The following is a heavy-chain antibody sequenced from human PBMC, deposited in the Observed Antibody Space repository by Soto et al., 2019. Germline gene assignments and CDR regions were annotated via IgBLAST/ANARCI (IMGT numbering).Heavy chain of an antibody. CDR2: IYHGGTT. CDR3: ARVHVMVVAGSTFDY. CDR1: GYSISSGSY. D-gene: IGHD6-19*01. J-gene: IGHJ4*01. V-gene: IGHV4-38-2*02. Sequence: ETLSLTCTVSGYSISSGSYCAWIRQPPGKGPEWIASIYHGGTTFYNPSLKSRITISVDTSNNQFSLKLTSVTAADTAVYYCARVHVMVVAGSTFDYWGHGTLVTVSS.